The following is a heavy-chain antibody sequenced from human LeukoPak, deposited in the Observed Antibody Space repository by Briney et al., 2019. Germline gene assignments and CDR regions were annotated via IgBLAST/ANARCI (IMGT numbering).Heavy chain of an antibody. D-gene: IGHD4-17*01. CDR1: GGSISSSSYY. J-gene: IGHJ1*01. Sequence: PSETLSLTCTVSGGSISSSSYYWGWIRQPPGKGLEWIGSIYYSGSTYYNPSLKSRVTISVDTSKNQFSLKLSSVTAADTAVYYCARDRGDDYGLSGQHWGQGTLVTVSS. CDR2: IYYSGST. V-gene: IGHV4-39*07. CDR3: ARDRGDDYGLSGQH.